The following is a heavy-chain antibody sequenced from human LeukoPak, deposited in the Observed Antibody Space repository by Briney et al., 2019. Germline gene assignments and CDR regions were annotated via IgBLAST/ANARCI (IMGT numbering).Heavy chain of an antibody. CDR2: LDPDGSEI. CDR1: GFTLSNHW. V-gene: IGHV3-7*01. D-gene: IGHD3-22*01. CDR3: ARRYYYDSSSDFDS. Sequence: GGSLRLSCAASGFTLSNHWMSWVRQAPGKGLEWVANLDPDGSEIYYVDSVKGRFTISRDNAKNSLYLQMNSLRAEDTAVYYCARRYYYDSSSDFDSWGQGTLVTVSS. J-gene: IGHJ4*02.